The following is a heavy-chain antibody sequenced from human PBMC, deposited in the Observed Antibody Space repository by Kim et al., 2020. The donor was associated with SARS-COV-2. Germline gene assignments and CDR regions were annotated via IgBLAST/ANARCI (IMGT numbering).Heavy chain of an antibody. J-gene: IGHJ4*02. Sequence: SETLSLTCSVSSDSISSYYCSWIRQLPGKGLEWLGYIYYSGSTDYNASLKTRVTISWDTSKNQFSLDLTSVTDAETAVYYCARSAGRASFHQFDYWGPG. CDR2: IYYSGST. CDR3: ARSAGRASFHQFDY. D-gene: IGHD2-2*01. CDR1: SDSISSYY. V-gene: IGHV4-59*01.